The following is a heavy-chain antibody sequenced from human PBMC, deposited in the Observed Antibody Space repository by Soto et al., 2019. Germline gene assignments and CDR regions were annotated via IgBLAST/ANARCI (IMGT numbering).Heavy chain of an antibody. Sequence: GGSLRLSCAASGFTFSSYAMHWVRQAPGKGLEWVAVISYDGSNKYYADSVKGRFTISGDNSKNTLYLQMNSLRAEDTAVYYCARVGPVPALNLLKPNSDKAELTYYYYYGMDVWGQGTTVTVSS. CDR2: ISYDGSNK. CDR1: GFTFSSYA. D-gene: IGHD2-2*01. CDR3: ARVGPVPALNLLKPNSDKAELTYYYYYGMDV. J-gene: IGHJ6*02. V-gene: IGHV3-30-3*01.